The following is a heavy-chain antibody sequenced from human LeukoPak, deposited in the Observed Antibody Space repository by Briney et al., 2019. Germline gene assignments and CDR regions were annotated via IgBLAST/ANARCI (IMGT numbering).Heavy chain of an antibody. CDR3: ARGYEEYSAYGV. D-gene: IGHD5-12*01. V-gene: IGHV4-39*07. CDR2: VSYSGST. Sequence: SSETLSLTCTVSGGSISSTNYYWGWIRQPPGKGLEWIGSVSYSGSTYYSPSLKSRVTISEDTSKNRFSLKLSSVTAADTAVYFCARGYEEYSAYGVWGQGILVTVPS. J-gene: IGHJ4*02. CDR1: GGSISSTNYY.